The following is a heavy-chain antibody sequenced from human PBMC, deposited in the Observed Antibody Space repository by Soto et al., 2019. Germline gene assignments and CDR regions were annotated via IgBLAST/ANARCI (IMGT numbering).Heavy chain of an antibody. CDR2: IFSNDDK. V-gene: IGHV2-26*01. CDR1: GFSLSNTRVG. J-gene: IGHJ4*02. CDR3: ARIREELDYGDYWFFDY. D-gene: IGHD4-17*01. Sequence: QVTLKESGPVLVKPTETLTLTCTVSGFSLSNTRVGVSWIRQPPGKALEWLAHIFSNDDKSYSTSLKSRLTISKDTSKSQVVLSMTNMDPVDTATYYCARIREELDYGDYWFFDYWGQGTLVTVSS.